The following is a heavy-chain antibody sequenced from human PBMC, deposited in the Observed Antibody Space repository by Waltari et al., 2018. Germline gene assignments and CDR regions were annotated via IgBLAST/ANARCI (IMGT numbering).Heavy chain of an antibody. V-gene: IGHV4-39*07. Sequence: QLQLQESGPGLVKPSETLSLTCTVSGGSISSSSYYWGWIRQPPGKGLEWIGSIYYSGSTYYNPSLKSRVTISVDTSKNQFSLKLSSVTAADTAVYYCARDLLGDCGGDCYSYWYFDLWGRGTLVTVSS. CDR3: ARDLLGDCGGDCYSYWYFDL. CDR1: GGSISSSSYY. D-gene: IGHD2-21*01. J-gene: IGHJ2*01. CDR2: IYYSGST.